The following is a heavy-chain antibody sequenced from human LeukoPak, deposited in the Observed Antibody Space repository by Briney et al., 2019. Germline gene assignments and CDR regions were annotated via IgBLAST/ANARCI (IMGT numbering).Heavy chain of an antibody. CDR1: GYTFTGYY. J-gene: IGHJ4*02. D-gene: IGHD3-10*01. CDR3: ARDAPDYYGSGSYFSL. CDR2: INPNSGGT. Sequence: ASVKVSCKASGYTFTGYYMHWVRQAPGQGLEWMGWINPNSGGTNYAQKFQGWVTMTRDTSISTAYVELSRLRSDDTAVYYCARDAPDYYGSGSYFSLWGQGTLVTVSS. V-gene: IGHV1-2*04.